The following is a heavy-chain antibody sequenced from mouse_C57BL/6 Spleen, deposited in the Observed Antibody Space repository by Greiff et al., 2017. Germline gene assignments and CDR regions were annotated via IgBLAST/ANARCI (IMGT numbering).Heavy chain of an antibody. CDR3: ARRSGTHFDY. Sequence: EVQLVESGGGLVKPGGSLKLSCAASGFTSSSYTMSWVRQTPEKRLEWVATISGGGGNTYYPDSVKGRFTISRDNAKNTLYLQMSSLRSEDTALYYCARRSGTHFDYWGQGTTLTVSS. V-gene: IGHV5-9*01. CDR1: GFTSSSYT. CDR2: ISGGGGNT. D-gene: IGHD3-3*01. J-gene: IGHJ2*01.